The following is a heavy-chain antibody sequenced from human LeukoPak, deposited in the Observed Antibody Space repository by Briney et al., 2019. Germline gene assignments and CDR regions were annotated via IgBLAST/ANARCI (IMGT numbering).Heavy chain of an antibody. V-gene: IGHV3-30*02. CDR3: AKDDSTTWSPYFHH. CDR2: IQYDGNNK. Sequence: GGSLRLSCAASGFTFSSYGIHWVRQAPGKGLEWVAFIQYDGNNKYYADSVKGRFTISRDNSKNTLYLQMNNLRVEDTAVYYCAKDDSTTWSPYFHHWGQGTLVTVSS. J-gene: IGHJ1*01. CDR1: GFTFSSYG. D-gene: IGHD2/OR15-2a*01.